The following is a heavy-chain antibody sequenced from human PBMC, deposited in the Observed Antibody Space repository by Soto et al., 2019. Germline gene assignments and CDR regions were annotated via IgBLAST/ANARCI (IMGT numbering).Heavy chain of an antibody. Sequence: QVQLVQSGAEVKKPGASVKVSCKASGYTLTTYSMHWVRQAPGQRLEWMGWMNPLNGDTKYSQRFQGRLTIIRDTSASTAYMELSSLRSEDTAIYYCARGNRGAFDIWGQGTMVTVSS. CDR2: MNPLNGDT. V-gene: IGHV1-3*01. CDR1: GYTLTTYS. J-gene: IGHJ3*02. CDR3: ARGNRGAFDI.